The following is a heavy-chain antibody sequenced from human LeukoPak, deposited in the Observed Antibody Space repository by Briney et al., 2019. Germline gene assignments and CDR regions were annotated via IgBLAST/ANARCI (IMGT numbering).Heavy chain of an antibody. CDR3: ATTITILDY. D-gene: IGHD3-3*01. V-gene: IGHV3-9*01. CDR1: GFTFDDYV. J-gene: IGHJ4*02. Sequence: GGSLRLSCAASGFTFDDYVMHWVRHAPGKGLEWVSGISWNSGSIGYADSVKGRFTISRDNAKNSLYLQMNSLRAEDTAVYYCATTITILDYWGQGTLVTVSS. CDR2: ISWNSGSI.